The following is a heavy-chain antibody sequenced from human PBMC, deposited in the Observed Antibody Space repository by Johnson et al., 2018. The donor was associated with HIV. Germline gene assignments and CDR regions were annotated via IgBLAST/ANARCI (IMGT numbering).Heavy chain of an antibody. CDR2: ITYDGSDK. CDR3: ARDDGWEPTGNDALDI. J-gene: IGHJ3*02. V-gene: IGHV3-30*03. Sequence: QVQLVESGGGLVQPGGSLRLSCAASGFTFSSYDMHWVRQAPGKGLEWVAVITYDGSDKYYADSVKGRFTISRDNSNNTVNLQMNRLRVDDTAVYYCARDDGWEPTGNDALDIWGHGTMVTVSS. D-gene: IGHD1-26*01. CDR1: GFTFSSYD.